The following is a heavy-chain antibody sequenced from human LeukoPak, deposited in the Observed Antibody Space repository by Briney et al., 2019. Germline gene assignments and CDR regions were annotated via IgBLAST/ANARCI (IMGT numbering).Heavy chain of an antibody. CDR3: GSDQRQIGAFDI. V-gene: IGHV4-30-4*08. D-gene: IGHD2-15*01. J-gene: IGHJ3*02. CDR2: IYYSGST. Sequence: SETLSLTCTVSGGSISSGDYYWSWIRQPPGKGLEWIGYIYYSGSTYYNPSLKSRVTISVDTSKNQFSLKLSSVTAADTAVYYCGSDQRQIGAFDIRGQGTMVTVSS. CDR1: GGSISSGDYY.